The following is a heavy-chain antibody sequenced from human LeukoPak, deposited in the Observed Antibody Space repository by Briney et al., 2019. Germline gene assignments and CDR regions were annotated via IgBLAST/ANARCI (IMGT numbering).Heavy chain of an antibody. Sequence: GGSLRLSGAASGFTFDDYAMHWVRQAPGKGLEWVALIRGDGGTTYYADSVKGRFTISRDNSKNSLYLQMNSLRTEDAALYYCAKAPYCGGDCYYGNWFDPWGQGTLVTVSS. CDR1: GFTFDDYA. D-gene: IGHD2-21*02. CDR3: AKAPYCGGDCYYGNWFDP. J-gene: IGHJ5*02. CDR2: IRGDGGTT. V-gene: IGHV3-43*02.